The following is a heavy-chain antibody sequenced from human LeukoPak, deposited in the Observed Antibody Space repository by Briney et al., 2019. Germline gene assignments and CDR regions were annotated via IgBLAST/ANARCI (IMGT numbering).Heavy chain of an antibody. CDR1: GGTFSSYA. V-gene: IGHV1-69*06. D-gene: IGHD5-24*01. CDR2: IIPIFGTA. Sequence: ASVKVSCKASGGTFSSYAISWVRQAPGQGLEWMGGIIPIFGTANYAQKFQGRVTITADKSTSTAYMELSSLRSEDTAVYYCARGTEEMATIHWGQGTLVTVSS. J-gene: IGHJ4*02. CDR3: ARGTEEMATIH.